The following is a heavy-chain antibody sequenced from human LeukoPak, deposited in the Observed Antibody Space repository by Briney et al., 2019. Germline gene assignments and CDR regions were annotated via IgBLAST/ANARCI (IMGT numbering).Heavy chain of an antibody. CDR2: IYHSGST. Sequence: PSETLSLTCAVSGYSISSHYYWGWIRQPPGKGLEWIGSIYHSGSTYYNPSLQSRVTISVDTSKNQFSLKLSSVTAADTAVYYCASSPLYCSGGSCYADYWGQGTLVTVSS. D-gene: IGHD2-15*01. J-gene: IGHJ4*02. CDR3: ASSPLYCSGGSCYADY. V-gene: IGHV4-38-2*01. CDR1: GYSISSHYY.